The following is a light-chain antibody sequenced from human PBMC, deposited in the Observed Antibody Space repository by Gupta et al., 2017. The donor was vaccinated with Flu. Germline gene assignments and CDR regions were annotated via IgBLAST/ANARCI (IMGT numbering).Light chain of an antibody. J-gene: IGKJ1*01. CDR3: KQDKHWPWA. Sequence: VYSDVNTYLHWFQQRPGQAPRRLIYEVSSRESGIPDRFSGSGSGTNFTLTISRVEAEDVGIYYCKQDKHWPWAFGQGTKVEIK. CDR2: EVS. CDR1: VYSDVNTY. V-gene: IGKV2-30*01.